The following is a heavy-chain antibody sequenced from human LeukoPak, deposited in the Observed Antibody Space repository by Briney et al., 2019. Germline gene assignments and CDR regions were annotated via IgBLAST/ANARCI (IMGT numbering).Heavy chain of an antibody. Sequence: GGSLRLSCAASGFTFSSYAMSWVRQAPGKGLEWVSAISGSGGSTYYADSVKGRFTISRDNSKNTLYLQMNSLRAEDTAVCYCAKDDRYYYGSGSPYFDYWSQGTLVTISS. J-gene: IGHJ4*02. CDR3: AKDDRYYYGSGSPYFDY. D-gene: IGHD3-10*01. CDR2: ISGSGGST. CDR1: GFTFSSYA. V-gene: IGHV3-23*01.